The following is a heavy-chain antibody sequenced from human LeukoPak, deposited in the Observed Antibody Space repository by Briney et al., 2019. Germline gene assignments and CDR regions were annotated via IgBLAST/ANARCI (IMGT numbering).Heavy chain of an antibody. D-gene: IGHD7-27*01. V-gene: IGHV1-2*02. Sequence: ASVKVSCKASGYTFTGYYMHWVRQAPGQGHEWMGWINPNSGGTNYAQKFQGRVTMTRDTSISTAYMELSRLRSDDTAVYYCARVANWGSSPIDYWGQGTLVTVSS. CDR2: INPNSGGT. CDR1: GYTFTGYY. CDR3: ARVANWGSSPIDY. J-gene: IGHJ4*02.